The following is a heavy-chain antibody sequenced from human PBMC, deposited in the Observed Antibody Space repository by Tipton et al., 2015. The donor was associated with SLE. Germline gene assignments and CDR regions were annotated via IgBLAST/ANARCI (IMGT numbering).Heavy chain of an antibody. CDR1: GFTFSIYA. Sequence: SLRLSCAASGFTFSIYAMGWVRQAPGKGLDWVSLIYSGGTTYYTDSVRGRFTISRDNSKNALYLQMNNLRAEDTAVYYCAKRQMATRWVPPDSWGQGTMVTVST. V-gene: IGHV3-23*03. D-gene: IGHD5-24*01. CDR2: IYSGGTT. CDR3: AKRQMATRWVPPDS. J-gene: IGHJ5*01.